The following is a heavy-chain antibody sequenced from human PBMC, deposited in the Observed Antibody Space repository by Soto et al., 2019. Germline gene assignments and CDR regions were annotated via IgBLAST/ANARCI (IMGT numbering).Heavy chain of an antibody. CDR3: AREAYAILTGQNKHYGMDV. CDR2: RSYDGNNQ. V-gene: IGHV3-30-3*01. D-gene: IGHD3-9*01. Sequence: QVQLVESGGGVVQPGRSLRLSCAASGFTFSSYAMHWVRQAPGKGLDWVAVRSYDGNNQYFADSVNGRFTISRDDLKNTVVLQMHSLTADATALYYFAREAYAILTGQNKHYGMDVWGQGTTVTVSS. CDR1: GFTFSSYA. J-gene: IGHJ6*02.